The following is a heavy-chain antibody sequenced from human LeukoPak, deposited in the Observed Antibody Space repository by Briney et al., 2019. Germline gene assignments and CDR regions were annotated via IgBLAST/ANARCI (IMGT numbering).Heavy chain of an antibody. CDR1: GFTFDDYG. D-gene: IGHD2-2*01. V-gene: IGHV3-20*04. Sequence: PGGSLRLSCAASGFTFDDYGMSWVRQAPGKGLEWVSGINWNGGSTGYADSVKDRFTISRDNAKNSLYLQMNSLRAEDTALYYCARVQGYCSSTSCYFDYWGQGTLVTVSS. CDR2: INWNGGST. J-gene: IGHJ4*02. CDR3: ARVQGYCSSTSCYFDY.